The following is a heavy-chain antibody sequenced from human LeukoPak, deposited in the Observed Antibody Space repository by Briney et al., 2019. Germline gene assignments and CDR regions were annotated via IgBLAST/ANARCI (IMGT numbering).Heavy chain of an antibody. D-gene: IGHD3/OR15-3a*01. CDR3: ARDQDWAFDY. Sequence: GGSLRLSCAASGFTFTSYSLNWVRQAPGKGLGWISYIIGSSTTIYYADSVKGRFTISRDNAKNSLYLQMNSLRADDTAVYYCARDQDWAFDYWGQGTLVAVSS. CDR2: IIGSSTTI. J-gene: IGHJ4*02. CDR1: GFTFTSYS. V-gene: IGHV3-48*01.